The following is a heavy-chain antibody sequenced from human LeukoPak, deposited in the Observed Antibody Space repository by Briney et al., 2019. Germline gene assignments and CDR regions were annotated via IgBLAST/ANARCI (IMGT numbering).Heavy chain of an antibody. D-gene: IGHD3-22*01. CDR1: GGSFSSSSFY. CDR2: IYYSGDT. CDR3: AGYYDGSGFYQPFDY. J-gene: IGHJ4*02. Sequence: WETLSLTCTVSGGSFSSSSFYWGWIRQPPGKGLEWIGSIYYSGDTYYNPSFKSRLTISVDTSENQFSLKLSSVTAADTAVYYCAGYYDGSGFYQPFDYWGQGTLVTVSS. V-gene: IGHV4-39*01.